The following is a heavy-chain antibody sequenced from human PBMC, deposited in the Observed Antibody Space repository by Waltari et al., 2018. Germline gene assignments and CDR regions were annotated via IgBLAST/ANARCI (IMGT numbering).Heavy chain of an antibody. CDR2: IHPNSGAT. Sequence: QVQLVQSGAEMKKPGASVIVSCKTSGYTFTGHYIHWVRQAPGQGLEWRGGIHPNSGATRYAQIFQGRVIMTRDTSISTVYMDLSGLKSDDTAVYYCARDHYYDSPGLDYWGQGTLVTVSS. D-gene: IGHD3-22*01. CDR1: GYTFTGHY. J-gene: IGHJ4*02. V-gene: IGHV1-2*02. CDR3: ARDHYYDSPGLDY.